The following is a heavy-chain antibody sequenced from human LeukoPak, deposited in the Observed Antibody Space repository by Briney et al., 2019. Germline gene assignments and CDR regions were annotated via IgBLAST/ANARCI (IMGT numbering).Heavy chain of an antibody. D-gene: IGHD5-12*01. CDR1: GGSISSGDYY. V-gene: IGHV4-30-4*08. Sequence: PSETLSLTCTVSGGSISSGDYYWSWIRQPPGKGLEWNGYIYDSGSTYYNPSLKSRVTISIDTSKNQFSLKLSSVTAADTAVYYCASGRYSGYDWSSGLDYWGQGTLVTVSS. CDR2: IYDSGST. J-gene: IGHJ4*02. CDR3: ASGRYSGYDWSSGLDY.